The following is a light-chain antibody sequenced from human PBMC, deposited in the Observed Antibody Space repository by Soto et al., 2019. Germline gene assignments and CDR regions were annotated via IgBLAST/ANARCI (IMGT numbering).Light chain of an antibody. V-gene: IGKV3-15*01. Sequence: IVMTQFSFCXSXXPXXXXXXXXRASHSVRSNLAWYQQKPGQAPSLLIYGAFTRATGIPTRFSGTGSGTEFTLTISSLQSEDFALYYCQQYNDWPLTFGQGTKVDI. CDR3: QQYNDWPLT. CDR1: HSVRSN. J-gene: IGKJ1*01. CDR2: GAF.